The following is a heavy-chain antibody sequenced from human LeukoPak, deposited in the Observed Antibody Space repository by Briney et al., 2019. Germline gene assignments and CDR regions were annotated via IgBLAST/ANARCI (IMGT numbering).Heavy chain of an antibody. CDR1: GFTFSSYW. V-gene: IGHV3-7*03. J-gene: IGHJ4*02. CDR2: IKQDGSEK. CDR3: VKDIGNYYGSGGEFDN. D-gene: IGHD3-10*01. Sequence: PGGSLRLSCAASGFTFSSYWMSWVRQAPGKGLEWVANIKQDGSEKYYVDSVKGRFTISRDNAKNSLYLQMNSLRPEDTALYYCVKDIGNYYGSGGEFDNWGQGTLVTVSS.